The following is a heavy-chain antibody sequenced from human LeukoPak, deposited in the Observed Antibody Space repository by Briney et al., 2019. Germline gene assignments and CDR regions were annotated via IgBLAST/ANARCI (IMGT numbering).Heavy chain of an antibody. V-gene: IGHV4-38-2*01. CDR3: ARHGMIVVVIPFDY. Sequence: PSETLSLTCAVSGYSISSGYYWGWIRQPPGKGLEWIGSIYHSGSTYYNPSLKSRVTISVDTSKTQFSLKLSSVTAADTAVYYCARHGMIVVVIPFDYWGQGTLVTVSS. CDR2: IYHSGST. CDR1: GYSISSGYY. J-gene: IGHJ4*02. D-gene: IGHD3-22*01.